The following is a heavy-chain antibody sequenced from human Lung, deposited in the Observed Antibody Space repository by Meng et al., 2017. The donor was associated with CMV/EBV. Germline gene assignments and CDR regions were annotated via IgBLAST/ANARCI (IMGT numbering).Heavy chain of an antibody. CDR2: IKSKTDGGTT. V-gene: IGHV3-15*01. CDR1: GCTFSNAW. D-gene: IGHD2/OR15-2a*01. J-gene: IGHJ6*02. Sequence: GESLKIPCAAPGCTFSNAWMSWVRQAPGKGLEWVGRIKSKTDGGTTDYAAPVKGRFTISRDDSKNTLYLQMNSLKTEDTAVYYCTTEEYFSYYYGMDVWGQGXTVTVSS. CDR3: TTEEYFSYYYGMDV.